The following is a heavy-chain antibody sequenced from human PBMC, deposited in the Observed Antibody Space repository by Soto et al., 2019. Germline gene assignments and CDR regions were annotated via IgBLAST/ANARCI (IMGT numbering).Heavy chain of an antibody. J-gene: IGHJ6*03. D-gene: IGHD1-7*01. V-gene: IGHV1-18*01. CDR1: GYTFTSYG. CDR3: ARDNAGITGTSATYYYYMDV. CDR2: ISAYNGNT. Sequence: QVQLVQSGAEVKKPGASVKVSCKASGYTFTSYGISWVRQAPGQGLEWMGWISAYNGNTNYAQKLQGRVTMTTDTSTSTAYMELRSLRSDDTAVYYCARDNAGITGTSATYYYYMDVWGKGTTVTVSS.